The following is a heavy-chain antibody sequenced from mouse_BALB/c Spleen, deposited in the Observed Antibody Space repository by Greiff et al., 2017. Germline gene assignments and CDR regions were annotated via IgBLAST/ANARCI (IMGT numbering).Heavy chain of an antibody. J-gene: IGHJ3*01. D-gene: IGHD2-10*01. Sequence: EVNLVESGPGLVKPSQSLSLTCTVTGYSFTSDYAWNWIRQFPGNELEWMGYISYSGSTSYNPSLKSRISITRDTSKNQFFLQLNSVTTEDSAKYYSAAYYGNYGFAYWGQGTLVTVSA. CDR3: AAYYGNYGFAY. V-gene: IGHV3-2*02. CDR1: GYSFTSDYA. CDR2: ISYSGST.